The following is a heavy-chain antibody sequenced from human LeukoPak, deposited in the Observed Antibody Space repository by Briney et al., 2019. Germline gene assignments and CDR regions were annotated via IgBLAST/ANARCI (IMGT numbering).Heavy chain of an antibody. V-gene: IGHV4-59*12. CDR3: ARRGQWLVSDRDY. J-gene: IGHJ4*02. CDR1: GGSISSYY. D-gene: IGHD6-19*01. Sequence: PSETLSLTCTVSGGSISSYYWNWIRQPPGKGLEWIGYIYNSGSTYYNPSLKSRVTISVDTSKNQFSLKLSSVTAADTAVYYCARRGQWLVSDRDYWGQGTLVTVSS. CDR2: IYNSGST.